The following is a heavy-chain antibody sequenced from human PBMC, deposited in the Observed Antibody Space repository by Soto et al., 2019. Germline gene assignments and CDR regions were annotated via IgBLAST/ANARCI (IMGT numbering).Heavy chain of an antibody. V-gene: IGHV3-30-3*01. J-gene: IGHJ4*02. Sequence: GGSLRLSCAASGFAFNRYTMHWVRQAPGKGLEWVALISSDGNTKYFADSVKGRFTISRDSSKNTLYLHMNSLRTEDTAVYYCARDRRFGERLDYWGQGTLVTVSS. CDR3: ARDRRFGERLDY. CDR2: ISSDGNTK. D-gene: IGHD3-10*01. CDR1: GFAFNRYT.